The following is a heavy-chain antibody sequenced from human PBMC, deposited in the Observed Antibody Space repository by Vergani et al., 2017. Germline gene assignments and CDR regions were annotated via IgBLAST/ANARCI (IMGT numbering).Heavy chain of an antibody. CDR3: ARAREGDCSSTSCRYYYFDY. CDR2: IWYDGSNK. D-gene: IGHD2-2*01. V-gene: IGHV3-33*01. Sequence: QVQLVESGGGVVQPGRSLRLSCAASGFTFSSYGMHWVRQAPGKGLKWVAVIWYDGSNKYYADSVKGRFTISRDNSKNTLYLQMNSLRAEDTAVYYCARAREGDCSSTSCRYYYFDYWGQGTLVTVSS. J-gene: IGHJ4*02. CDR1: GFTFSSYG.